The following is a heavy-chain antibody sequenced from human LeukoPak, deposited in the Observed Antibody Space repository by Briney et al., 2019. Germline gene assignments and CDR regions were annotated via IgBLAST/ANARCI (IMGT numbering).Heavy chain of an antibody. D-gene: IGHD6-19*01. CDR2: IGTYNGNT. Sequence: ASVKVSCKASGYTFRNYGITWVRQAPGQGLEWMGWIGTYNGNTDYAQKFQGRVIMTADTSTTTAHMELRSLRSDDTAVYYCARGRLKRVPFTKVAGALDYWGQGTRVTVSS. CDR3: ARGRLKRVPFTKVAGALDY. CDR1: GYTFRNYG. J-gene: IGHJ4*02. V-gene: IGHV1-18*01.